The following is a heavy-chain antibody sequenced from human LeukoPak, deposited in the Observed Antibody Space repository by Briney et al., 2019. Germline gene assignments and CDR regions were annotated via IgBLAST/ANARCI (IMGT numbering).Heavy chain of an antibody. Sequence: GGSLRLSCAASGFTVISNYMSWFRQAPGKGLEWVSVIYSVGSTYYADSVKGRFTISRNNSKNTLYFQMNSLRAEDRAVYYCARFDYYGSGSYSTHDAFDIWGQGTMGTVSS. J-gene: IGHJ3*02. V-gene: IGHV3-66*01. D-gene: IGHD3-10*01. CDR2: IYSVGST. CDR3: ARFDYYGSGSYSTHDAFDI. CDR1: GFTVISNY.